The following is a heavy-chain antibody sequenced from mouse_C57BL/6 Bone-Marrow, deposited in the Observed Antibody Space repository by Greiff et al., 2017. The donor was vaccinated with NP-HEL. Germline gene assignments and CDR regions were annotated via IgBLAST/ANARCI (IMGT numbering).Heavy chain of an antibody. Sequence: QVQLKESGPGILQPSQTLSLTCSFSGFSLSTFGMGVGWIRQPSGKGLEWLAHIWWDDDKYYNPALKSRLTISKDTSKNQVFLKIAKVDTADTATYYCARNLLLRHGAMDYWGQGTSVTVSS. V-gene: IGHV8-8*01. J-gene: IGHJ4*01. CDR1: GFSLSTFGMG. CDR2: IWWDDDK. D-gene: IGHD1-1*01. CDR3: ARNLLLRHGAMDY.